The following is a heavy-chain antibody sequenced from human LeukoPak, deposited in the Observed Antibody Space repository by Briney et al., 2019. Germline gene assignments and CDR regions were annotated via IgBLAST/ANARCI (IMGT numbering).Heavy chain of an antibody. CDR1: GFTFSNWW. D-gene: IGHD3-10*01. CDR3: ERKGRIHY. CDR2: IKEDGREN. V-gene: IGHV3-7*05. Sequence: PGGSLRLSCAASGFTFSNWWMTWVRQAPGKWLEWVANIKEDGRENNHVESVKGRFTMSRDNAKNSLYLRMNSLSSEDTAVYYCERKGRIHYWGQGPLVTVSS. J-gene: IGHJ4*02.